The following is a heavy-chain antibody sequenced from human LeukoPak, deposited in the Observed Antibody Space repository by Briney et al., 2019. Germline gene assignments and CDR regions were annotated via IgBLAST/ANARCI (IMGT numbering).Heavy chain of an antibody. CDR2: IYTSGST. CDR1: GGSISSYY. V-gene: IGHV4-4*07. J-gene: IGHJ4*02. CDR3: AKVEPSNHFDY. Sequence: SETLSLTCTVSGGSISSYYWSWIRQPAGKGLEWIGRIYTSGSTNYNPSLKSRVTVSVDTSKNQFSLKLSSVTAADTAVYYCAKVEPSNHFDYWGQGTLVTVSS.